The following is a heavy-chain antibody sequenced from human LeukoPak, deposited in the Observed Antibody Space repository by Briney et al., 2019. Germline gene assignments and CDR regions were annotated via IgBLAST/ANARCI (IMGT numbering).Heavy chain of an antibody. V-gene: IGHV5-51*01. D-gene: IGHD5-12*01. CDR2: FYPGDSDT. Sequence: GESLKISCKVSGYTFTGFWIGWVRQMPGKGLECLGFFYPGDSDTIYSPPFQGQVTISADKSIRTAYLQWSSLKASDSGIYYCARGRGGYTGHENFDFWGQGTLVSVSS. J-gene: IGHJ4*02. CDR3: ARGRGGYTGHENFDF. CDR1: GYTFTGFW.